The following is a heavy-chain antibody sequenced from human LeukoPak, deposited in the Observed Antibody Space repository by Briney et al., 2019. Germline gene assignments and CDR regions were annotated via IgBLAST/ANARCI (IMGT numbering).Heavy chain of an antibody. Sequence: PGRSLRLSCAASGFTFSSYGMHWVRQAPGKGLEWVAVIWYDGSNKYYADSVKGRFTISRDNSKNTLYLQMNSLRAEDTAVYYCARDPAHYDFLSGYLDRGAFDIWGQGTMVTVSS. CDR1: GFTFSSYG. CDR3: ARDPAHYDFLSGYLDRGAFDI. CDR2: IWYDGSNK. V-gene: IGHV3-33*01. D-gene: IGHD3-3*01. J-gene: IGHJ3*02.